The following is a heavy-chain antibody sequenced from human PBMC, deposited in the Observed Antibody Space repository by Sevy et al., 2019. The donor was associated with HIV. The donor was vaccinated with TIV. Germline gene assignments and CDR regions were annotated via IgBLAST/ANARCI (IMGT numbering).Heavy chain of an antibody. J-gene: IGHJ3*02. V-gene: IGHV3-23*01. D-gene: IGHD6-6*01. Sequence: GGSLRLSCAASGFTFSSYAMSWVRQAPGKGLEWVSDISGSGGSTYYADSVKGRFTISRDNSKNTLYLQMNSLRAEDTAVYYCAKARGRYSSSYDAFDIWGQGTMVTVSS. CDR3: AKARGRYSSSYDAFDI. CDR1: GFTFSSYA. CDR2: ISGSGGST.